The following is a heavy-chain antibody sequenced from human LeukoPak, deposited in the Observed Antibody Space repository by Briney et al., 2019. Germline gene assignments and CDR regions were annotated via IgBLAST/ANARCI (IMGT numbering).Heavy chain of an antibody. CDR2: ISSGSGII. J-gene: IGHJ3*02. CDR1: AFPFSTYS. V-gene: IGHV3-21*01. D-gene: IGHD1-7*01. CDR3: ARGGTGATRDDTFDI. Sequence: MTGGSLRLSCAASAFPFSTYSMNWVRQAPGMGLEWVSSISSGSGIIFYADSVKGRFTISRDNAENSLYLQMNSLRAEDTAVYFCARGGTGATRDDTFDIWGQGAMVTVSS.